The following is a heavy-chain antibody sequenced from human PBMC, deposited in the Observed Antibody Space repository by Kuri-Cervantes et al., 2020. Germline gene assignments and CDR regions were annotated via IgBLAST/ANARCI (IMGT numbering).Heavy chain of an antibody. CDR3: ARVSGEWFGPMDV. D-gene: IGHD3-3*01. J-gene: IGHJ6*02. V-gene: IGHV3-30*03. Sequence: GGSLRLSCAASGFTFSSYWMHWVRQAPSKGLEWVAVISYDGSNKYYADSVKGRFTISRDNAKNSLYLQMNSLRDEDTAVYYCARVSGEWFGPMDVWGQGTTVTVSS. CDR1: GFTFSSYW. CDR2: ISYDGSNK.